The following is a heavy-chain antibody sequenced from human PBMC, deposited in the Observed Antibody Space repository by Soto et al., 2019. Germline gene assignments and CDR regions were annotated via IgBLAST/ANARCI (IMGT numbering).Heavy chain of an antibody. J-gene: IGHJ4*02. V-gene: IGHV4-4*02. D-gene: IGHD3-9*01. Sequence: QVQLQESGPGLVKPSGTLSLTCAVSGGSFSRSNWWSWVRQPPGKGLEWIGEIYHSGSTNYNPSLKSRVTISVDKSKNQFSLKLSSVTAADTAVYYCASSSGYYDILTGYYPLYYWGQGTLVTVSS. CDR1: GGSFSRSNW. CDR3: ASSSGYYDILTGYYPLYY. CDR2: IYHSGST.